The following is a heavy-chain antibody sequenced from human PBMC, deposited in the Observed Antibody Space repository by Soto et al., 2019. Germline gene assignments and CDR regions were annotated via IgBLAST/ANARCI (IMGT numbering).Heavy chain of an antibody. J-gene: IGHJ5*02. V-gene: IGHV4-4*07. Sequence: WETLSLTCTVSGISIDNYYCSWIRQSAGKGLEWIGRIYSSGTTNYNPSLKSRVTMSVDMSKSQFSLNVRSVTAADTAVYYCVRDVGGSGWFAPWGQGTLVTV. CDR3: VRDVGGSGWFAP. CDR1: GISIDNYY. CDR2: IYSSGTT.